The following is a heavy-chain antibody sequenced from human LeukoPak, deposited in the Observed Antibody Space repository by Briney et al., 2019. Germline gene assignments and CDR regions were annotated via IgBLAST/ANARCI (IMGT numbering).Heavy chain of an antibody. V-gene: IGHV3-7*01. CDR3: ARVSTAVAGGDY. J-gene: IGHJ4*02. D-gene: IGHD6-19*01. Sequence: GGSLRLSCAASGFTFSIYAMSWVRQAPGKGLEWVANIKQDGSEKYYVDSVKGRFTISRDNAKNSLYLQMNSLRAEDTAVYYCARVSTAVAGGDYWGQGTPVTVSS. CDR2: IKQDGSEK. CDR1: GFTFSIYA.